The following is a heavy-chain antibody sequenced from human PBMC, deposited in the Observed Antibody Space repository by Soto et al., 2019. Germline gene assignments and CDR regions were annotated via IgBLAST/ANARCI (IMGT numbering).Heavy chain of an antibody. CDR2: INDSGNI. D-gene: IGHD3-10*01. V-gene: IGHV4-34*01. Sequence: QVQLQQWGAGLLKPSETLSLTCAVYGGSLSGYQWSWIRQTPGKGLEWIGEINDSGNINYNPSLKSRVTILLGPPRKQISLKLSAVTAADSAVYYCARGLILWFGELSRRGGYYYYMDVWGKGTTVAVSS. CDR3: ARGLILWFGELSRRGGYYYYMDV. CDR1: GGSLSGYQ. J-gene: IGHJ6*03.